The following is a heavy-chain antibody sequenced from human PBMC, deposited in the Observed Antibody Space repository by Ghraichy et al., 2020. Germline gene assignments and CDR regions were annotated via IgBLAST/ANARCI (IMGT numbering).Heavy chain of an antibody. J-gene: IGHJ6*03. CDR3: AREGDGSGSYDYYMDV. V-gene: IGHV1-3*01. CDR1: GYTFTSYA. CDR2: INAGNGNT. D-gene: IGHD3-10*01. Sequence: ASVKVSCKASGYTFTSYAMHWVRQAPGQRLEWMGWINAGNGNTKYSQKFQGRVTITRDTSASTAYMELSSLRSEDTAVYYCAREGDGSGSYDYYMDVWGKGTTVTVSS.